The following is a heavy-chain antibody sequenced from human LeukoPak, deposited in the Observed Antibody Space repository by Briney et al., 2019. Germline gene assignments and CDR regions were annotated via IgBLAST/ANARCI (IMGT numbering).Heavy chain of an antibody. CDR2: IYHSGST. J-gene: IGHJ6*04. V-gene: IGHV4-38-2*01. CDR3: ARHPSMTTVVMDV. CDR1: GYSISSGYY. Sequence: SETLSLTCAVSGYSISSGYYWGWIRQPPGKGLEWIGSIYHSGSTYYNPSLKSRVTISVDTSKNQFSLKLSSVTAADTAMYYCARHPSMTTVVMDVWGKGTTVTVSS. D-gene: IGHD4-23*01.